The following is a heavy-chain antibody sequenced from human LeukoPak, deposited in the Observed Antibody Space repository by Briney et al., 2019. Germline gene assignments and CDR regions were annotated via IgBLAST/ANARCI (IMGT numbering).Heavy chain of an antibody. D-gene: IGHD6-13*01. J-gene: IGHJ4*02. V-gene: IGHV1-2*02. CDR3: ARGYSSSWYGLDY. Sequence: ASVKVSCKASGYTFTGYYMHWVRQAPGQGLEWMGWINPNSGGTNYAQKFQGRVTMTRDTSISTAYMELSRLRSDDTAVYYCARGYSSSWYGLDYWGQGTLVTVSS. CDR2: INPNSGGT. CDR1: GYTFTGYY.